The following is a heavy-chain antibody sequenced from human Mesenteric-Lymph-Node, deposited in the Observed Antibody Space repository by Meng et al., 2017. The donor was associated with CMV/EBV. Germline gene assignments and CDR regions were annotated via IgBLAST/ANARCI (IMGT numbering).Heavy chain of an antibody. CDR1: GYTFTDYY. CDR2: ISAYNGNT. CDR3: ARVVQDYYDSSGYYLD. Sequence: ASVKVSCKASGYTFTDYYMHWVRQAPGQGLEWMGWISAYNGNTNYAQKLQGRVTMTTDTSTGTAYMELSSLRSEDTAVYYCARVVQDYYDSSGYYLDWGQGTLVTVSS. V-gene: IGHV1-18*04. J-gene: IGHJ4*02. D-gene: IGHD3-22*01.